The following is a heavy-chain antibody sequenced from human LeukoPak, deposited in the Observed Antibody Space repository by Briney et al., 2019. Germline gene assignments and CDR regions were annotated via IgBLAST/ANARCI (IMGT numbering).Heavy chain of an antibody. CDR2: IKEDGSEN. V-gene: IGHV3-7*01. CDR1: GFTFSSHW. CDR3: ARERQQLRYFDY. J-gene: IGHJ4*02. Sequence: GGSLRLSCGASGFTFSSHWMTWVRQAPGEGLEFVANIKEDGSENNYADSVKGRFTVSRDNAKNSLYLQMNSLRAEDTALYYCARERQQLRYFDYWGQGARVTVSS. D-gene: IGHD6-13*01.